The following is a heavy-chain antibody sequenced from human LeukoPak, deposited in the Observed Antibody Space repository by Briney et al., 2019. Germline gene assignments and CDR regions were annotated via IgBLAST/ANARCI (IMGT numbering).Heavy chain of an antibody. CDR2: ISTSGDTT. J-gene: IGHJ4*02. V-gene: IGHV3-48*03. CDR1: GFIFSTYE. D-gene: IGHD2-15*01. CDR3: ARGAGYVFDY. Sequence: GGSLRFSCAASGFIFSTYEINWVRQAPGKGLEWVSCISTSGDTTYYADSVEGRFTVSRDNAKNSLFMQMNSLRAEDTGIYYCARGAGYVFDYWGQGTLVAISS.